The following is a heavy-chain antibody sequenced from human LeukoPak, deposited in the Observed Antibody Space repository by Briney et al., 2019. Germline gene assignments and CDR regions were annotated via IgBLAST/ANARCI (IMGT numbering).Heavy chain of an antibody. CDR2: IYYSGRT. CDR3: ARTMVYARHYYGMDV. Sequence: PSGTLSLTCTVSGGSISSYYWSWIRQPPGKGLEWIGYIYYSGRTNYNPSLKSRVTISVDTSKNQLSLKLSSVIAADTAVYYCARTMVYARHYYGMDVWGQGTTVIVSS. J-gene: IGHJ6*02. CDR1: GGSISSYY. V-gene: IGHV4-59*01. D-gene: IGHD2-8*01.